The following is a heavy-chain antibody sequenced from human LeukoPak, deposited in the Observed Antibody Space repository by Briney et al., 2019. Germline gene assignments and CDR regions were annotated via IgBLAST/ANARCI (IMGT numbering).Heavy chain of an antibody. CDR3: ARARPGGRSSGLRANWFDP. J-gene: IGHJ5*02. D-gene: IGHD6-19*01. Sequence: ASVKVSCKASEYSFTSYYMHWVRQAPGQGLEWMGVINPSGGSTSYAQKFLGRVTMTRDTSTSTVYMELSSLRSEDTAVYYCARARPGGRSSGLRANWFDPWGQGTLVTVSS. CDR1: EYSFTSYY. CDR2: INPSGGST. V-gene: IGHV1-46*01.